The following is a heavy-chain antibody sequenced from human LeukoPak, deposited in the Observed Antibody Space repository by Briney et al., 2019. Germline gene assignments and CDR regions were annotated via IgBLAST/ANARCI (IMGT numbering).Heavy chain of an antibody. CDR2: INHSGST. CDR1: GGSFSGYY. Sequence: SETLSLTCAAYGGSFSGYYWSWIRQPPGKGLEWIGEINHSGSTNYNPSLKSRVTISVDTSKNQFSLKLSSVTAADTAVYYCARVYYDFWSGRSNWFDPWGQGTLVTVSS. CDR3: ARVYYDFWSGRSNWFDP. D-gene: IGHD3-3*01. J-gene: IGHJ5*02. V-gene: IGHV4-34*01.